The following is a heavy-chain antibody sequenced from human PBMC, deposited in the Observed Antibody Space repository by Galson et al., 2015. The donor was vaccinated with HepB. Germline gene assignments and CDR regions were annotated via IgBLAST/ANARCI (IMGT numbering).Heavy chain of an antibody. D-gene: IGHD4-17*01. Sequence: SVKVSCKASGYTFTSYGISWVRQAPGQRLEWMGWISAYNGNTNYAQKLQGRVTMTTDTSTSTAYMELRSLRSDDTAVYYCARGFYGDQRGAVDIWGQGTMVTVSS. CDR3: ARGFYGDQRGAVDI. CDR1: GYTFTSYG. J-gene: IGHJ3*02. CDR2: ISAYNGNT. V-gene: IGHV1-18*01.